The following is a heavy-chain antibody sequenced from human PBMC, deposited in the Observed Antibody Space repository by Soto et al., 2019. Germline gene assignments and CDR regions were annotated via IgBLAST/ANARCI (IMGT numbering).Heavy chain of an antibody. CDR2: IWYDGSNK. J-gene: IGHJ4*02. CDR3: ASLGYDSSGYYFDY. CDR1: GFTFSSYG. V-gene: IGHV3-33*01. D-gene: IGHD3-22*01. Sequence: GGSLRLSCAASGFTFSSYGMHWVRQAPGKGLEWVAVIWYDGSNKYYADSVKGRFTISRDNSKNTLYLQMNSLRAEDTAVYYCASLGYDSSGYYFDYWGQGTLVTSPQ.